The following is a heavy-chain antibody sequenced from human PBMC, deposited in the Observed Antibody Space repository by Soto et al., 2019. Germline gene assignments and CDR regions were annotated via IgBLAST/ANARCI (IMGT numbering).Heavy chain of an antibody. D-gene: IGHD5-18*01. Sequence: LRLSCAASGFTFTTYARSWVRQPPGRGLEWVAAISGSGRSTYYADSVKGRFTISRDNSKNTLYLQMNSLRAEDTAIYYCANVDTDMVGHFDYWDQGTLVTVSS. CDR3: ANVDTDMVGHFDY. J-gene: IGHJ4*02. CDR1: GFTFTTYA. CDR2: ISGSGRST. V-gene: IGHV3-23*01.